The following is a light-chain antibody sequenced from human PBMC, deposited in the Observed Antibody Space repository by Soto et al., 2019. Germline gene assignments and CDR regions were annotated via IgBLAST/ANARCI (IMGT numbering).Light chain of an antibody. CDR2: DVS. V-gene: IGLV2-14*03. J-gene: IGLJ3*02. CDR1: SSDVGAYHS. Sequence: QSALTQPASVSGSPGQSFTISCTGTSSDVGAYHSVSWYQQQPGKAPKLIIFDVSNRPSGVSNRFSGSKSGNTASLTISGLQAEDEADYYCSSFTDTGTVMFGGGTKLTVL. CDR3: SSFTDTGTVM.